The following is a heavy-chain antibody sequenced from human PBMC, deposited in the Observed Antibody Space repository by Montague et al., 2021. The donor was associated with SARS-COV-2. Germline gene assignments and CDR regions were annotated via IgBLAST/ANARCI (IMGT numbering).Heavy chain of an antibody. CDR3: ARDRYGHFNY. V-gene: IGHV4-31*03. D-gene: IGHD5-18*01. CDR2: VYYTGST. J-gene: IGHJ4*02. CDR1: GDSISRAGYF. Sequence: TLSLTCSVSGDSISRAGYFWTWIRHPPTKGLEWIGYVYYTGSTDYNPSLKSRVSMSVDTSRNQFSLKLSSVTAADTAVYYCARDRYGHFNYWGQGNLVTISA.